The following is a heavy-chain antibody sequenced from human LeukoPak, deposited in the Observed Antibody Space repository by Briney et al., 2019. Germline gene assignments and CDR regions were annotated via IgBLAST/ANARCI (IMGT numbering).Heavy chain of an antibody. V-gene: IGHV4-39*07. CDR3: ARAPYYYDSSGEYYFDY. J-gene: IGHJ4*02. Sequence: SETLSLTCTVSGGSISSSSYYWGWVRQPPGKGLEWIGSIYYSGSTYYNPPLKSRVTISVDTSKNQFSLKLSSVTAADTAVYYCARAPYYYDSSGEYYFDYWGQGTLVTVSS. CDR2: IYYSGST. D-gene: IGHD3-22*01. CDR1: GGSISSSSYY.